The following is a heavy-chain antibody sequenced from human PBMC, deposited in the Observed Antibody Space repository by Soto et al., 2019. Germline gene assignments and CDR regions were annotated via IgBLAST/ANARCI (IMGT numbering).Heavy chain of an antibody. CDR2: IKQDGSEK. Sequence: EVQLVESGGGLVQPGGSLRLSCAASGFTFSNYWMNWVRQAPGKGLEWVANIKQDGSEKYFVDSVKGRFTISRDNAKNSLYLQMNSRRAEDTAVDYCARDLVRPAAGYYYYYAMDVWGQGTTVTVSS. CDR1: GFTFSNYW. D-gene: IGHD2-2*01. J-gene: IGHJ6*02. V-gene: IGHV3-7*01. CDR3: ARDLVRPAAGYYYYYAMDV.